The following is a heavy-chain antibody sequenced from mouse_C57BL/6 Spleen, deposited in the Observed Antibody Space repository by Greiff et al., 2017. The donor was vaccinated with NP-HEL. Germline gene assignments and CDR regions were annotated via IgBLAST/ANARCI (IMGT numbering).Heavy chain of an antibody. CDR2: INPSNGGT. CDR3: AGNLLLRSDYFDY. Sequence: VQLQQSGTELVKPGASVKLSCKASGYTFTSYWMHWVKQRPGQGLEWIGNINPSNGGTNYNEKFKSKATLTVDKSSSTAYMQLSSLTSEDSAVYYCAGNLLLRSDYFDYWGQGTTLTVSS. V-gene: IGHV1-53*01. D-gene: IGHD1-1*01. CDR1: GYTFTSYW. J-gene: IGHJ2*01.